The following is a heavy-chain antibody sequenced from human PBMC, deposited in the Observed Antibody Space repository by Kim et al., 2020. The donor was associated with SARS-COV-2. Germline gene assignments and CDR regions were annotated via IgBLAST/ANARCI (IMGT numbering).Heavy chain of an antibody. J-gene: IGHJ3*02. CDR2: ISSSSSYI. Sequence: GGSLRLSCAASGFTFSSYSMNWVRQAPGKGLEWVSSISSSSSYIYYADSVKGRFTISRDNAKNSLYLQMNSLRAEDTAVYYCASPIIADDAFDIWGQGTMVTVSS. CDR3: ASPIIADDAFDI. CDR1: GFTFSSYS. D-gene: IGHD6-13*01. V-gene: IGHV3-21*01.